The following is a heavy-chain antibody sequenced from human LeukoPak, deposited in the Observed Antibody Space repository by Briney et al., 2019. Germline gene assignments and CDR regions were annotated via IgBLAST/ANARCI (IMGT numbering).Heavy chain of an antibody. D-gene: IGHD3-22*01. CDR1: GGSISSYY. CDR3: ATSATGDSTGYYYFHFHH. J-gene: IGHJ1*01. CDR2: IYTSGRT. Sequence: SETLSLTCSVSGGSISSYYWSWIRQPDGKGLEWIGRIYTSGRTDYNPSLKSRVTMSVETSKNQFSLKLTSVTAADTAVYYCATSATGDSTGYYYFHFHHWGQGTLVTVSS. V-gene: IGHV4-4*07.